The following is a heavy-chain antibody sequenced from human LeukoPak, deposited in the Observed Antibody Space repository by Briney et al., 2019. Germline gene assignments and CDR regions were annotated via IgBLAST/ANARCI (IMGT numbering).Heavy chain of an antibody. CDR3: ARERDYGDYS. CDR2: INPYSGDT. D-gene: IGHD4-17*01. V-gene: IGHV1-2*02. J-gene: IGHJ4*02. CDR1: GYTLTGYY. Sequence: ASVKVSCKASGYTLTGYYMHWVRQAPGQGLEWMGWINPYSGDTNYAQKFQGRVTMTRDTSINTVSMELRRLTSDDTAVYYCARERDYGDYSWGQGTLVTVSS.